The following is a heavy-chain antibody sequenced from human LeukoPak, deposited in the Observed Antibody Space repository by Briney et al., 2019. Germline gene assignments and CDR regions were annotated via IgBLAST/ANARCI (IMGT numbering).Heavy chain of an antibody. Sequence: SETLSLTRTVSGGSISSYYWSWIRQPAGKGLGWIGRIYTSGSTNYNPSLKSRVTMSVDTSKNQFSLKLSSVTVADTAVYYCARAIPMVRGVIIEDYWGQGTLVTVSS. D-gene: IGHD3-10*01. J-gene: IGHJ4*02. CDR1: GGSISSYY. CDR2: IYTSGST. V-gene: IGHV4-4*07. CDR3: ARAIPMVRGVIIEDY.